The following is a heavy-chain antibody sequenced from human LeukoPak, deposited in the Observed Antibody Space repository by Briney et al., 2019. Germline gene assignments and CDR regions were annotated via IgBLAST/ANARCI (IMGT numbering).Heavy chain of an antibody. CDR2: ISGSGDST. CDR1: GFTFRSYA. Sequence: GGSLRLSCADSGFTFRSYAMNWVRQAPRKGLEWVSAISGSGDSTYYADSVKGRFTISRDNSKNTLYMQMNSLRAEDTAVYYCAKDWSDAFDIWGQGTMVTVSS. CDR3: AKDWSDAFDI. V-gene: IGHV3-23*01. D-gene: IGHD3-3*01. J-gene: IGHJ3*02.